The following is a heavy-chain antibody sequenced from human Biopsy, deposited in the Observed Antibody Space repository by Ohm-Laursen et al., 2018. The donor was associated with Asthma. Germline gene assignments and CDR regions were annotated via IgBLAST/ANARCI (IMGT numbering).Heavy chain of an antibody. CDR2: INACNGNT. J-gene: IGHJ4*02. CDR1: GYTFTSYA. D-gene: IGHD4-17*01. CDR3: ARSRYGALHDY. V-gene: IGHV1-3*01. Sequence: ASVKVSCKASGYTFTSYAMHWVRQAPGQRLEWMGWINACNGNTKYSQKFQGRVTITRDTSASTAYMELSSLRSEDTAVYYCARSRYGALHDYWGQGTLVTVSS.